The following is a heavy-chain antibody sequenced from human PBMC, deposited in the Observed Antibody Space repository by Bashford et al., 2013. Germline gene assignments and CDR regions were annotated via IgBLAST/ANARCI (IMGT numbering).Heavy chain of an antibody. D-gene: IGHD1-26*01. CDR1: GGSISSSSYY. Sequence: SETLSLTCNVSGGSISSSSYYWNWLRQHPGKGLEWIGYIYYSGSTYYNPSLKSRLTISVDTSKNQFSLKLSSVTAADTAVYYCARDYSGTGDLAYWGQGTLVTVSS. CDR3: ARDYSGTGDLAY. V-gene: IGHV4-31*03. J-gene: IGHJ4*02. CDR2: IYYSGST.